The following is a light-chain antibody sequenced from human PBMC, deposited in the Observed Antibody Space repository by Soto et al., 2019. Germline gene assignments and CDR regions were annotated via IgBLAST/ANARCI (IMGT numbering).Light chain of an antibody. CDR2: GAS. V-gene: IGKV3-20*01. CDR1: QSVSSY. J-gene: IGKJ5*01. Sequence: EIVLTQSPATLSLSPGERATLSCRASQSVSSYLAWYQQKPGQAPRLLIYGASSRATGIPDRFSGSVSGTDFTLTITRLEPEDFAVFYCQQYGSSEIIFGQGTRLEIK. CDR3: QQYGSSEII.